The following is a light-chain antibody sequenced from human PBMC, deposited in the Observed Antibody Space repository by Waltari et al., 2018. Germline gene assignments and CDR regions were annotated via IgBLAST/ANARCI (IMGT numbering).Light chain of an antibody. Sequence: QSALTQPASVSGSPGQSITISCSGTSSDVGVSNYVSWYQQHPGTTPKLIIFDVNRRPSGVSHRFSGSKSGNTASLTISGLQAEDEADYYCGSYTTRATHVFGIGTKVTVL. J-gene: IGLJ1*01. CDR2: DVN. CDR3: GSYTTRATHV. V-gene: IGLV2-14*03. CDR1: SSDVGVSNY.